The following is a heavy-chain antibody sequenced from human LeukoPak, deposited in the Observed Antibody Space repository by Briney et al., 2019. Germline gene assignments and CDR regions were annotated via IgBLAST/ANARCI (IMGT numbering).Heavy chain of an antibody. CDR3: AKVIRGILTGTDY. D-gene: IGHD3-9*01. J-gene: IGHJ4*02. V-gene: IGHV3-23*01. CDR1: GFTFSSYA. CDR2: ISGSGGST. Sequence: GGPLRLSCAASGFTFSSYAMSWVRQAPGKGLEWVSAISGSGGSTYYADSVKGRFTISRDNSKNTLYLQMNSLRAEDTAVYYCAKVIRGILTGTDYWGQGTLVTVSS.